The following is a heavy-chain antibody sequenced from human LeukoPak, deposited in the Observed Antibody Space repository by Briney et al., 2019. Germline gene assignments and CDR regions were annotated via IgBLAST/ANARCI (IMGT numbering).Heavy chain of an antibody. CDR3: AKARAAVLLWFGDAFDI. CDR1: GFTFDDYA. J-gene: IGHJ3*02. D-gene: IGHD3-10*01. Sequence: GRSLRLSCAASGFTFDDYAMHWVRQAPGKGLEWVSGISWNSGSIGYADSVKGRFTISRDNAKNYLYLQMNSLRAEDTALYYCAKARAAVLLWFGDAFDIWGQGTMVTVSS. CDR2: ISWNSGSI. V-gene: IGHV3-9*01.